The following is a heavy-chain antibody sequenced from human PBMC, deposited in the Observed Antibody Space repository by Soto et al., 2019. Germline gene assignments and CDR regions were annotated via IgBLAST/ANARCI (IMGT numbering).Heavy chain of an antibody. Sequence: EVQLVESGGGLVQPGGSLRLSCAASGFTVSSNYMSWVRQAPGKGLEWVSVIYSGGSTYYADSVKGRFTISRHNSKNTLYLQINSLRAEDTAVYYCARSKRPQSKCWSGSPYYYYYMDVWGKGTTVTVSS. J-gene: IGHJ6*03. CDR3: ARSKRPQSKCWSGSPYYYYYMDV. CDR2: IYSGGST. CDR1: GFTVSSNY. V-gene: IGHV3-53*04. D-gene: IGHD3-3*01.